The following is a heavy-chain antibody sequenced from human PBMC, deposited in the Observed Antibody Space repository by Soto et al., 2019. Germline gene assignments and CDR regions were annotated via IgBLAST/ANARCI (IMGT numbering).Heavy chain of an antibody. CDR3: VRSYGGNAYDWFDP. D-gene: IGHD4-17*01. J-gene: IGHJ5*02. Sequence: EVQLVESGGGLVQPGGSLKLSCAASGFTFSGSAMHWVRQASGKGLEWVGRIRSKTNTYATAYAASVKGRFTISRDDSENTAYLQMTSLKTEDAAVYYCVRSYGGNAYDWFDPWGQGTLVTVSS. V-gene: IGHV3-73*02. CDR2: IRSKTNTYAT. CDR1: GFTFSGSA.